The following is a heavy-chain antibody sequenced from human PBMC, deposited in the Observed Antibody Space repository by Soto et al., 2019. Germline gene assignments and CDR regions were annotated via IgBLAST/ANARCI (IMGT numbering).Heavy chain of an antibody. D-gene: IGHD3-16*02. CDR2: IYHSGST. V-gene: IGHV4-59*12. Sequence: SETLSLTCTVSGGSISSYYWSWIRQPPGKGLEWIGDIYHSGSTNYNPSLKSRVTISVDTSKNQFSLKLSSVTAADTAVYYCARDRITFGGVIVPGWYFDLWGRGTLVTAPQ. J-gene: IGHJ2*01. CDR3: ARDRITFGGVIVPGWYFDL. CDR1: GGSISSYY.